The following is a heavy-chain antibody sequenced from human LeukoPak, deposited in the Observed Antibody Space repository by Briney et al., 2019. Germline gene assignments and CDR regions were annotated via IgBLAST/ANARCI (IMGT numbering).Heavy chain of an antibody. J-gene: IGHJ4*02. V-gene: IGHV4-34*01. D-gene: IGHD6-19*01. CDR2: INHSGST. CDR3: ARRGSGWPFLYYFDY. CDR1: GGSIRSYY. Sequence: SETLSLTCTVSGGSIRSYYWSWIRQPPGEGLEWIGEINHSGSTNYNPSLKSRVTISVDTSKDQFSLKLSSVTAADTAVYYCARRGSGWPFLYYFDYWGQGTLVTVSS.